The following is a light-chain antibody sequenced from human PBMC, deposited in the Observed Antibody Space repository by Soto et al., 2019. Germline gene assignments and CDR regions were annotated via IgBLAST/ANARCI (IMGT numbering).Light chain of an antibody. V-gene: IGKV1-9*01. J-gene: IGKJ3*01. CDR2: AAS. Sequence: IQLTQSPSSLSASVGDRVTITCRASQDIAIYLAWYQQKPGEAPKLLIYAASTLYGGVPSRFSGSGSGTDFALTITSLQAEDFATYYCQQLNSYPGFTFGPGTRWIS. CDR1: QDIAIY. CDR3: QQLNSYPGFT.